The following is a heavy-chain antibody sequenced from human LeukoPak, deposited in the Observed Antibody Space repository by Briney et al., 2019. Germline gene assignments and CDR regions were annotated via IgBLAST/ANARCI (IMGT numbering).Heavy chain of an antibody. J-gene: IGHJ3*02. CDR2: TYYRSKWYN. V-gene: IGHV6-1*01. Sequence: SQTLSLTCAISGDSVSSNSAAWNWIRQPPSRGLEWLGSTYYRSKWYNDYAVSVKSRITINPDTSKNQFSLQLNSVTPEDTAVYYCAGARGYSYVPDAFDIWGQGTMVTVSS. CDR3: AGARGYSYVPDAFDI. D-gene: IGHD5-18*01. CDR1: GDSVSSNSAA.